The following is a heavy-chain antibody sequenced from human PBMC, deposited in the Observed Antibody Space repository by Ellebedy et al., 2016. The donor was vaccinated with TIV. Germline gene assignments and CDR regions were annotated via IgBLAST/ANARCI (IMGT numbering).Heavy chain of an antibody. J-gene: IGHJ4*02. CDR2: IYYSGST. CDR1: GGSISSYY. Sequence: SETLSLXCTVSGGSISSYYWSWIRQPPGKGLEWIGYIYYSGSTNYNPSLKSRVTISVDTSKNQFSLKLSSVTAADTAVYYCARSSSGWYGDYWGQGTLVTVSS. V-gene: IGHV4-59*01. CDR3: ARSSSGWYGDY. D-gene: IGHD6-19*01.